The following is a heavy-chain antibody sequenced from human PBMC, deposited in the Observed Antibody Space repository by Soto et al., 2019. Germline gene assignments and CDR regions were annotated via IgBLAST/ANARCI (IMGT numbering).Heavy chain of an antibody. J-gene: IGHJ6*02. CDR3: ARERNIVVVPAASLGYYYYGMDV. V-gene: IGHV4-34*01. CDR1: GGSFSGCY. D-gene: IGHD2-2*01. CDR2: INHSGST. Sequence: SETLSLTCAVYGGSFSGCYWSWIRQPPGKGLEWIGEINHSGSTNYNPSLKSRVTISVDTSKNQFSLKLSSVTAADTAVYYCARERNIVVVPAASLGYYYYGMDVWGQGTTVTVS.